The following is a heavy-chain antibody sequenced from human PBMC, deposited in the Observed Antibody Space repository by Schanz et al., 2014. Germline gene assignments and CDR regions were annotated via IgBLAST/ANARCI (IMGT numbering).Heavy chain of an antibody. D-gene: IGHD2-2*01. V-gene: IGHV3-48*01. Sequence: EVKLLESGGTLVRPGGSLRLSCAASGFTFSSYSMNWVRQAPGKGLEWVSYISSASSTINYADSVKGRFTISRDNAKNSLFLQMNSLRAEDTAVYYCARAGYDADNWFDPWGQGTLVTVSS. CDR2: ISSASSTI. CDR1: GFTFSSYS. CDR3: ARAGYDADNWFDP. J-gene: IGHJ5*02.